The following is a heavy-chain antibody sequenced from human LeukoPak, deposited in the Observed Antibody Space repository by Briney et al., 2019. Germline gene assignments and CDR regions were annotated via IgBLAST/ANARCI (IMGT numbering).Heavy chain of an antibody. CDR1: GGTFSSYA. Sequence: ASVKVSCKASGGTFSSYAISWVRQAPGQGLEWMGGIIPIFGTANYAQKFQGRVTITTDESTSTAYMDLSSLRSEETAVYYCAGDPGPYGSGSYYRGNWFDPWGQGTLVTVSS. CDR2: IIPIFGTA. D-gene: IGHD3-10*01. J-gene: IGHJ5*02. V-gene: IGHV1-69*05. CDR3: AGDPGPYGSGSYYRGNWFDP.